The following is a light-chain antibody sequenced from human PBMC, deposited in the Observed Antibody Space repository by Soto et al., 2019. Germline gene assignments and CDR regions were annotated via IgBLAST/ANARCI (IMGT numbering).Light chain of an antibody. CDR1: TSMRNN. Sequence: MTQSPDTLSVSPGDRATLLCRASTSMRNNLAWYQQKPGQAPRLLIYGVSTRATGVPARFSGSGSGTDFTLTISSLQPEDFAVYYCQQYDNWWTFGQGTKVDIK. V-gene: IGKV3-15*01. CDR3: QQYDNWWT. J-gene: IGKJ1*01. CDR2: GVS.